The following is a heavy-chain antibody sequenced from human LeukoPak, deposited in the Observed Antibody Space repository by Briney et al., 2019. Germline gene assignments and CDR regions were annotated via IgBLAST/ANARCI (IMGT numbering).Heavy chain of an antibody. CDR1: GFTFTNYA. J-gene: IGHJ4*02. CDR3: TKAPLRSCTGAFCYPFDY. CDR2: TVGSGPDT. D-gene: IGHD2-8*02. Sequence: PGGSLRLSCAASGFTFTNYAMSWVRQTPGKGLEWVSATVGSGPDTYHADSVKGRFTVSRDNSRNTLYLQMNSLRVEDTAVYYCTKAPLRSCTGAFCYPFDYWGQETLVTVSS. V-gene: IGHV3-23*01.